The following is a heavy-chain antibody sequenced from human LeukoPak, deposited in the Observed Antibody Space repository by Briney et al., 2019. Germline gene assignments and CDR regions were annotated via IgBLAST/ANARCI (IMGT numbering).Heavy chain of an antibody. V-gene: IGHV4-39*01. CDR1: GGSISSVNYY. CDR3: AKHYMGSSYNHGLDC. D-gene: IGHD3-10*01. Sequence: SETLSLTCTVSGGSISSVNYYWGWIRQPPGKGLEWIGSIYYSGTTYYNPSLKCRVTISVDTSKNQFSLKLSSVTAADTALYYCAKHYMGSSYNHGLDCWGQGTLVTVSS. CDR2: IYYSGTT. J-gene: IGHJ4*02.